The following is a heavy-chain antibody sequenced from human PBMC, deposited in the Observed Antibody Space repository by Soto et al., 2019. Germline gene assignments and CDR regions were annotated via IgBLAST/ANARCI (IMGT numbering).Heavy chain of an antibody. J-gene: IGHJ6*02. V-gene: IGHV3-53*01. D-gene: IGHD1-26*01. CDR2: IYNDGKT. Sequence: EAQLVESGGGLLQPGGSLNLSCAASGLPVSTNYMSWVRQGPGKGLEWVSVIYNDGKTNYADSVKGRFTIYRDASKNTSHIQMDSLRDEDTAVYYCVRPLPWGQNYGIDVWGQGTTVTVSS. CDR1: GLPVSTNY. CDR3: VRPLPWGQNYGIDV.